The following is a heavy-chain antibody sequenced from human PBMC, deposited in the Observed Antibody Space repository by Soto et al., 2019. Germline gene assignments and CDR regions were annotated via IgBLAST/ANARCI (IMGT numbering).Heavy chain of an antibody. D-gene: IGHD5-12*01. V-gene: IGHV3-9*01. CDR3: AKDHDEDFGYDLDYFNY. CDR1: GFTFNNYA. Sequence: EVQLVESGGDLVQPGRSLRLSCSASGFTFNNYAMHWVRQAPGKGLEWVSGISWEGGSIGYADSVKGRFTISRDNAKNSLYLEMNIVRSEDTALYYCAKDHDEDFGYDLDYFNYWGQGTLVTVSS. J-gene: IGHJ4*02. CDR2: ISWEGGSI.